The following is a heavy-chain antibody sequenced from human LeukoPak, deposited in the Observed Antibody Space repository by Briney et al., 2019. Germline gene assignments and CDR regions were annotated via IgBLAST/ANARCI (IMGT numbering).Heavy chain of an antibody. CDR2: INHSGST. D-gene: IGHD3-9*01. Sequence: SETLSLTCAVYGGSFSGYYWSWIRQPPGKGLEWIGEINHSGSTNYNPSLKSRVTISVDTSKNQFSLKLSSVTAADTAVYYCARPQYDILTGSYYFDYWGQGTLVTVSS. J-gene: IGHJ4*02. V-gene: IGHV4-34*01. CDR3: ARPQYDILTGSYYFDY. CDR1: GGSFSGYY.